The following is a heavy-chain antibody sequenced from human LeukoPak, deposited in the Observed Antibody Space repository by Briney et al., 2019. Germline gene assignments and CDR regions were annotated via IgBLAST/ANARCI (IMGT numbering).Heavy chain of an antibody. CDR2: IYHSGST. V-gene: IGHV4-59*01. CDR1: GGSIRGYY. CDR3: AGYFGDHVGYFDY. D-gene: IGHD4-17*01. J-gene: IGHJ4*02. Sequence: PSETLSLTCTVSGGSIRGYYWSWIRQPPGKGLEWIEYIYHSGSTNNNPSLRSRVTMSLDTSKNQFSLKLSSVTAADTALYFCAGYFGDHVGYFDYWGQGTLVTVSS.